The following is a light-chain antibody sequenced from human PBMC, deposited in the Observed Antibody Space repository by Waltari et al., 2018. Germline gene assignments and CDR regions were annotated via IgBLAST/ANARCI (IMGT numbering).Light chain of an antibody. Sequence: EIVLTQSPGTLSLSPGERATLSCRASQSVSKYLAWYQQKPGQAPRLLIYDASIRATGIPDRFSGSGSGTDFSLTISRLEPEDFAVYYCQKYVNLPATFGQGTKVEIE. V-gene: IGKV3-20*01. CDR1: QSVSKY. J-gene: IGKJ1*01. CDR3: QKYVNLPAT. CDR2: DAS.